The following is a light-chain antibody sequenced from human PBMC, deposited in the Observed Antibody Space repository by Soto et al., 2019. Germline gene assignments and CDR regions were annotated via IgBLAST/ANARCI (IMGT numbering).Light chain of an antibody. CDR1: QSVSIN. CDR3: KQYNKRNPK. V-gene: IGKV3-15*01. Sequence: IVMTQSPATLSVSPGERATLSCRASQSVSINLAWYQQKPGQAPRLLIYGASTRATVIPAGFSGSGSGTEFTITISSMQSADFEVYYCKQYNKRNPKFGQGTKVDIK. J-gene: IGKJ1*01. CDR2: GAS.